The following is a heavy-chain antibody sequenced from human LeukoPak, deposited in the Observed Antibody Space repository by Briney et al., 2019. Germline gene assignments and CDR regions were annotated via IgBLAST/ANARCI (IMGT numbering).Heavy chain of an antibody. CDR1: GFTFSSYG. Sequence: PGRSLRLSCAASGFTFSSYGMHWVRQAPGKGLEWVAVIWYDGSNKYYADSVKGRFTISRDNSKNTLYLQMNSLRAEDTAVYYCARASGGDYGGAFDIWGQGTMVTVSS. D-gene: IGHD4-23*01. J-gene: IGHJ3*02. CDR2: IWYDGSNK. CDR3: ARASGGDYGGAFDI. V-gene: IGHV3-33*01.